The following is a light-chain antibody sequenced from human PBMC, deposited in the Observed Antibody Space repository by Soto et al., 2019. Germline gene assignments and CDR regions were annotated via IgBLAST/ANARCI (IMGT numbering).Light chain of an antibody. Sequence: QLVLTQSSSASASLGSSVKLTCTLSSGHSSYIIAWHQQQPGKAPRYLMKLEGSGSYNKGSGVPDRFSGSSSGADRYLTISNLQFEDEADYYSETWDSWVFGGGTKLTVL. CDR3: ETWDSWV. CDR2: LEGSGSY. J-gene: IGLJ3*02. CDR1: SGHSSYI. V-gene: IGLV4-60*02.